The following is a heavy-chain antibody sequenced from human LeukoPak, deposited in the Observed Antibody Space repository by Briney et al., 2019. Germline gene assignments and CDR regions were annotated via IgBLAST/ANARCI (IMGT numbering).Heavy chain of an antibody. CDR3: ARDRLLEDRDYSSYYYLDV. Sequence: GGSLRLSCAASGFSFSSYSMNWVRQAPGKGLEWVSSISSSSSYIYYVDSVKGRFTISRDNAKNSLYLQMNSLRAEDTAVYYCARDRLLEDRDYSSYYYLDVWGKGTTVTVSS. D-gene: IGHD1-1*01. V-gene: IGHV3-21*01. CDR1: GFSFSSYS. CDR2: ISSSSSYI. J-gene: IGHJ6*03.